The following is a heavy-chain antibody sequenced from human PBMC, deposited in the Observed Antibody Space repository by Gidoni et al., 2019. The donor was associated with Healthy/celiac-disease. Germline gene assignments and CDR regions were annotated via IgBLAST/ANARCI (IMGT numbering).Heavy chain of an antibody. Sequence: EVQLVESGGGLVQPGGSVRLSCAASGFTFSSYWRSWVRQSTGKGLEWVANIKQDGSEKYYVDSVKGRFTISRDNAENSLYLQMNSLRAEDTAVYYCARELITMVRGLDYWGQGTLVTVSS. CDR1: GFTFSSYW. CDR2: IKQDGSEK. D-gene: IGHD3-10*01. V-gene: IGHV3-7*01. CDR3: ARELITMVRGLDY. J-gene: IGHJ4*02.